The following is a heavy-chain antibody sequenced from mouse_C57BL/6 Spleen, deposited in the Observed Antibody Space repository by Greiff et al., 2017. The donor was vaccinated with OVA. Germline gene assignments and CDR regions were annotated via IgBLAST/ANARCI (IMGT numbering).Heavy chain of an antibody. Sequence: QVQLQQPGAELVKPGASVKMSCKASGYTFTSYWITWVKQRPGQGLEWIGDIYPGSGSTNYNEKFKGKATLTADTSSSTAYMQLSSLTSEDSAVYYCARGVYKDYYAMDDWGQGASVTVSS. J-gene: IGHJ4*01. CDR2: IYPGSGST. CDR3: ARGVYKDYYAMDD. V-gene: IGHV1-55*01. CDR1: GYTFTSYW.